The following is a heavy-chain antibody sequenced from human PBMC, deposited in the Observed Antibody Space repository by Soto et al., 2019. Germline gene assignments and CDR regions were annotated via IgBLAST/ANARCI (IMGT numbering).Heavy chain of an antibody. CDR1: GFTFSAYA. Sequence: PGGSLRLSSEGSGFTFSAYAMNWVRQAPGKGLEWVSYISSRSDTLYYADSVKGRFTISRDNAKNSVYLQVKNLRDEDTAVYYCARDWDIVILSVPIPNYNYGMDVWGQGTTVTVSS. V-gene: IGHV3-48*02. D-gene: IGHD2-15*01. CDR2: ISSRSDTL. J-gene: IGHJ6*02. CDR3: ARDWDIVILSVPIPNYNYGMDV.